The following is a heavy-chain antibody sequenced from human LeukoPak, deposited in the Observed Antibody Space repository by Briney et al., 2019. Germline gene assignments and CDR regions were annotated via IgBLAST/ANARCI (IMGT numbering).Heavy chain of an antibody. Sequence: GGSLRLSCAASGFTVSSNYMSWVRQAPGKGLEWVSVISGSGGSTYYADSVKGRFTISRDNSKNTLYLQMNSLRAEDTAVYYCAKDRAPYYYDSSGYYSFNYWGQGTLVTVSS. J-gene: IGHJ4*02. V-gene: IGHV3-23*01. CDR3: AKDRAPYYYDSSGYYSFNY. CDR2: ISGSGGST. D-gene: IGHD3-22*01. CDR1: GFTVSSNY.